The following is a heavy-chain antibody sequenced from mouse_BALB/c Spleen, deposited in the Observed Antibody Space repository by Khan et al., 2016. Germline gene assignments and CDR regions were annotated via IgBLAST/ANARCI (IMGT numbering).Heavy chain of an antibody. V-gene: IGHV5-12*02. D-gene: IGHD1-1*01. CDR3: ARHASHGSGGCAY. J-gene: IGHJ3*01. CDR1: GFTFSDSY. CDR2: ISNCGGRT. Sequence: EVELVESGGGLVLPGGSLKLSCATSGFTFSDSYMYWVRQTPEKRLEWVAYISNCGGRTYYADTVKGRFTISRDNAKNTLYLQTIRLNSEDTAMYYCARHASHGSGGCAYWGQGTLVTVSA.